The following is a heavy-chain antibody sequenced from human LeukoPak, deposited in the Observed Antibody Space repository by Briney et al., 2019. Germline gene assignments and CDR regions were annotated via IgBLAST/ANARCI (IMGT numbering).Heavy chain of an antibody. V-gene: IGHV3-30*18. CDR3: AKAYGYCTTTSCSHEEFDY. CDR2: ITDGGSNK. Sequence: PGRSLRLSCAASGFTFSNYGMHWVRQAPGKGREWVAVITDGGSNKYYADTVKGRFAISRDNSKNTLYLQMNSLRAEDTAVYYCAKAYGYCTTTSCSHEEFDYWGQGTLVTVSS. J-gene: IGHJ4*02. CDR1: GFTFSNYG. D-gene: IGHD2-2*01.